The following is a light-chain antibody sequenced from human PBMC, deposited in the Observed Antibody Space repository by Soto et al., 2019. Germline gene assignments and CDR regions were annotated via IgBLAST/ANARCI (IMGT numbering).Light chain of an antibody. Sequence: EIVLTQSPGTLSMSPGERATLSCRASQSVSSSYLAWYQQKPGQAPRLLIYGASSRATGIPDRFSGSGSGTDFTLTISRLEPEDFAVYYCQQYGSSTYTFGQGTKEDIK. V-gene: IGKV3-20*01. CDR1: QSVSSSY. CDR2: GAS. J-gene: IGKJ2*01. CDR3: QQYGSSTYT.